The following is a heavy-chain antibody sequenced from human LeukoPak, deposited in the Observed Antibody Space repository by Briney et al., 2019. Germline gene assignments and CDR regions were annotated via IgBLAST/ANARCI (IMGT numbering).Heavy chain of an antibody. CDR3: ARAGDKLLNWFDP. J-gene: IGHJ5*02. CDR2: INHSGST. CDR1: GGSFSGYY. D-gene: IGHD1-14*01. Sequence: SETLSLTCAVYGGSFSGYYWSWIRQPPGKGLEWIGEINHSGSTNYNPSLKSRVTISVDTSKNQFSLKLSSVTAADTAVYYCARAGDKLLNWFDPWGQGTLVTVSS. V-gene: IGHV4-34*01.